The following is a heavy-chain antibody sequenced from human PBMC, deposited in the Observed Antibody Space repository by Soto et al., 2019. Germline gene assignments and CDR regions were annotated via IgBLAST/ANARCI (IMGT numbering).Heavy chain of an antibody. CDR2: VNNDGSGT. Sequence: GGSLRLSCAASGLTFSIYSMNWVRQAPGKGLVWVSRVNNDGSGTIYADSVKGRFTVSRDNAKNTAFLQMNSLRVDDTAMYYCTRGSFGHAFDIWGQGTMVTVSS. CDR3: TRGSFGHAFDI. CDR1: GLTFSIYS. D-gene: IGHD3-16*01. J-gene: IGHJ3*02. V-gene: IGHV3-74*01.